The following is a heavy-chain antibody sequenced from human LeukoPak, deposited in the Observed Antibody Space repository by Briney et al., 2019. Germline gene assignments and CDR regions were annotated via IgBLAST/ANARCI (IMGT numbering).Heavy chain of an antibody. CDR1: GFIISTYA. CDR3: AKDQVVTPEYYFDY. J-gene: IGHJ4*02. CDR2: SSGSGSST. D-gene: IGHD4-23*01. V-gene: IGHV3-23*01. Sequence: GGSLRLSCAASGFIISTYAMTWVRQAPGQGLERVSASSGSGSSTYYADSVKGRFTVSRDDSKNTLYLQMNSLRVEDTAVYYCAKDQVVTPEYYFDYWGQGTLVTVSS.